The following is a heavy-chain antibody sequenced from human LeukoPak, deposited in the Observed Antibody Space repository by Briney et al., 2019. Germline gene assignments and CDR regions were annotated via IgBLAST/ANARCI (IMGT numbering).Heavy chain of an antibody. Sequence: GGSLRLSCAASGFTFSNYNMNWVRQAPEKGLEWVSYISSTSSTVYYADSVKGRFTVSRDNAKGSLYLQMNSLRDEDTAMFYCARVGDGYSVNYFDYWGQGTLVTVSS. J-gene: IGHJ4*02. V-gene: IGHV3-48*02. CDR2: ISSTSSTV. CDR1: GFTFSNYN. D-gene: IGHD5-24*01. CDR3: ARVGDGYSVNYFDY.